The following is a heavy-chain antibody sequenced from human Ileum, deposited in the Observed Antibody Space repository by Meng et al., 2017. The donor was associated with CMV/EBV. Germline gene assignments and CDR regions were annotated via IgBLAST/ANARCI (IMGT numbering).Heavy chain of an antibody. CDR1: GFTFSGYS. D-gene: IGHD1-26*01. V-gene: IGHV3-21*01. Sequence: GESLKISCVASGFTFSGYSMNWVRQAPGKGLEWVSSISSSDSHIYYADSLKGRFTISRDNAKNSLSLQMNSLRAEDTAVYYCAKDPELGYWGQGALVTVSS. CDR3: AKDPELGY. CDR2: ISSSDSHI. J-gene: IGHJ4*02.